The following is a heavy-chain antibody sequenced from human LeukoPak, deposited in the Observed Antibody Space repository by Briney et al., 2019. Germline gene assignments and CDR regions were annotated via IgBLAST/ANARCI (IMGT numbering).Heavy chain of an antibody. CDR3: ASYPRYSSSPPFDY. D-gene: IGHD6-6*01. Sequence: GASVKVSCKASGYTFTGQDMHWVRQAPGQGLEWMGWINPNTGGTTYAQEFQGRVTMTRDTSITTAYLELSSLRSDDTAVYYCASYPRYSSSPPFDYWGQGTLVTVST. CDR1: GYTFTGQD. CDR2: INPNTGGT. J-gene: IGHJ4*02. V-gene: IGHV1-2*02.